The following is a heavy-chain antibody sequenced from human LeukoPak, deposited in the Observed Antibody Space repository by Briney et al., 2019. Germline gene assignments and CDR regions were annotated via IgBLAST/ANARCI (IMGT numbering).Heavy chain of an antibody. J-gene: IGHJ4*02. D-gene: IGHD6-19*01. CDR1: GGTFSSYA. Sequence: GASVKVSCKASGGTFSSYAISWVRQAPGQGLEWMGGIIPIFGTANYAQKFQGGVTITTDESTSTAYMELSSQRSEDTAVYYCARDEDSGGDYWGQGTLVTVSS. V-gene: IGHV1-69*05. CDR3: ARDEDSGGDY. CDR2: IIPIFGTA.